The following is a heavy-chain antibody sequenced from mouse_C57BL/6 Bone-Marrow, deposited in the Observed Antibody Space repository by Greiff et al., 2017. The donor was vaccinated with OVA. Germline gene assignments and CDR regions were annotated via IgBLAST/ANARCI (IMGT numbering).Heavy chain of an antibody. CDR1: GYTFTSYW. CDR2: IDPSDSYT. D-gene: IGHD2-3*01. J-gene: IGHJ1*03. V-gene: IGHV1-59*01. Sequence: VQLQQPGAELVRPGTSVKLSCKASGYTFTSYWMHWVKQRPGQGLEWIGVIDPSDSYTNYNQKFKGKATLTVDTSSSTAYMQLSSLTSEDSAVYYCARMDGHYWYFDVWGTGTTVTVSS. CDR3: ARMDGHYWYFDV.